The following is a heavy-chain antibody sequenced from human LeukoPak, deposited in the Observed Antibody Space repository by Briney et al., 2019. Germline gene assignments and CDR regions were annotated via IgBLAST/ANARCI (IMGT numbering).Heavy chain of an antibody. V-gene: IGHV4-39*07. D-gene: IGHD1-26*01. Sequence: PSETLSLTCTVSGGSISSSSYYWGWIRQPPGKGLEWIGSIYYSGSTYYNPSLKSRGTISVDTSKNQFSLKLSSVTAADTAVYYCARESGSYSRDFGSFDYWGQGTLVTVSS. CDR1: GGSISSSSYY. CDR2: IYYSGST. CDR3: ARESGSYSRDFGSFDY. J-gene: IGHJ4*02.